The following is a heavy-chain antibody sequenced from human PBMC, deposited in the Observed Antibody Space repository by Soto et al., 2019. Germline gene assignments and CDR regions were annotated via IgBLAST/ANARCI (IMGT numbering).Heavy chain of an antibody. CDR1: GFTFSNYA. CDR3: AKDRTSCHTWGLDC. CDR2: VSASGCTP. J-gene: IGHJ4*02. Sequence: EVQLLESGGGLVQPGGSLRLSCVASGFTFSNYAMSWVRQAPGKGLEWVSAVSASGCTPYYATSVQGRFTISRDNSKNTFYLQMSSLIVEDTDIYYFAKDRTSCHTWGLDCWGQGSLVTVSS. D-gene: IGHD7-27*01. V-gene: IGHV3-23*01.